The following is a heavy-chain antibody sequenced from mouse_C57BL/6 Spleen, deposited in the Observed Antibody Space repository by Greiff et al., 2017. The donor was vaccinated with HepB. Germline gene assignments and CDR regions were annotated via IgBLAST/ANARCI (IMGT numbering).Heavy chain of an antibody. V-gene: IGHV6-6*01. D-gene: IGHD2-3*01. Sequence: EVKLEESGGGLVQPGGSMKLSCAASGFTFSDAWMDWVRQSPEKGLEWVAEIRNKANNHATYYAESVKGRFTISRDDSKSSVYLQMNSLRAEDTGIYYCTRRRLYDGYFLAWFAYWGQGTLVTVSA. CDR3: TRRRLYDGYFLAWFAY. CDR2: IRNKANNHAT. CDR1: GFTFSDAW. J-gene: IGHJ3*01.